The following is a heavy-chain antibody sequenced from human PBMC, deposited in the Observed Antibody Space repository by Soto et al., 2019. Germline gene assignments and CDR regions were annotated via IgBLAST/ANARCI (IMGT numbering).Heavy chain of an antibody. D-gene: IGHD6-13*01. J-gene: IGHJ4*02. V-gene: IGHV1-69*06. CDR1: GGTFSSYA. Sequence: SVKVSCKASGGTFSSYAISWVRQAPGQGLEWMGGIIPIFGTANYAQKFQGRVTITADKSTSTAYMELSSLRSEDTAVYYCARVQVSSSWPFDYWGQGTLVTVSS. CDR2: IIPIFGTA. CDR3: ARVQVSSSWPFDY.